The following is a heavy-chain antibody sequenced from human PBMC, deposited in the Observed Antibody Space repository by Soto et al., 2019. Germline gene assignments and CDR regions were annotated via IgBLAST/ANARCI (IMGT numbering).Heavy chain of an antibody. Sequence: SETLSLTCTVSGGSISSSSYYWGWIRQPPGKGLEWIGSIYYSGSTYYNPSLKSRVTISVDTSKNQFSLKLSSVTAADTAVYYCARTYSSRLNWFDPWGQGTLVT. CDR3: ARTYSSRLNWFDP. J-gene: IGHJ5*02. CDR1: GGSISSSSYY. CDR2: IYYSGST. V-gene: IGHV4-39*01. D-gene: IGHD6-13*01.